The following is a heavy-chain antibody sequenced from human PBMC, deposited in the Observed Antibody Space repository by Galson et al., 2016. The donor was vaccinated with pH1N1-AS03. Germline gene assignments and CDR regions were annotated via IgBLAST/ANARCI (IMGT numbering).Heavy chain of an antibody. Sequence: SLRLSCAASGFTFSKTGMNWVRQAPGKGLEYVSAISGNGVSTYYANSVKGRFTISRDNSKNTLYLQMGSLRAEDMAVYYCARGPVSYSNYWFPPPDYWGQGTLVTVSS. D-gene: IGHD6-13*01. J-gene: IGHJ4*02. V-gene: IGHV3-64*01. CDR2: ISGNGVST. CDR3: ARGPVSYSNYWFPPPDY. CDR1: GFTFSKTG.